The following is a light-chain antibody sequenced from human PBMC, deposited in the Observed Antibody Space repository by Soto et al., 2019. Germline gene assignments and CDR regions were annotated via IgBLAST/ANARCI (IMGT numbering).Light chain of an antibody. CDR3: QQYNDWPRT. CDR2: GAS. CDR1: QTVTSN. Sequence: EIVITQSPVTLSVSPGETANLSCRASQTVTSNLAWYQQKPGRSPRLLLSGASTRATGTPARFSGSGSGTEFTLTISRLQSEDLAVYYCQQYNDWPRTFGQGTKV. J-gene: IGKJ1*01. V-gene: IGKV3-15*01.